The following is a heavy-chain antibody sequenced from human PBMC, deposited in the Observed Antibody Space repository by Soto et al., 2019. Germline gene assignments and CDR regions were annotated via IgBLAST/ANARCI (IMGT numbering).Heavy chain of an antibody. CDR2: ISHDGGT. CDR3: ARGQLVWYGDLTPYYRDMDV. V-gene: IGHV4-34*01. J-gene: IGHJ6*02. CDR1: GGSFDDFY. Sequence: LSLTCAFYGGSFDDFYWSWVRQSPGKGLEWIGEISHDGGTNYSPSLASRISISADTSKNQFSLHLKSVTAADTGLYYCARGQLVWYGDLTPYYRDMDVWGQGTTVTVSS. D-gene: IGHD3-10*01.